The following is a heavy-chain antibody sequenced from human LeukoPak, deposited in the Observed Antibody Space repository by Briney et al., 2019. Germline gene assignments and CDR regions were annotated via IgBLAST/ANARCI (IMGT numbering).Heavy chain of an antibody. V-gene: IGHV6-1*01. CDR1: GDSFSTDNVA. D-gene: IGHD1-20*01. CDR3: ARDYNWALDY. Sequence: SQTLSLTCAISGDSFSTDNVAWNWVRQSPSRGLEWLGKTYYRSRLHYDYAESVKNRIPVNPDTSKNQFSLHLNSVTPEDTAVYYCARDYNWALDYWGQGTLVTVSS. CDR2: TYYRSRLHY. J-gene: IGHJ4*02.